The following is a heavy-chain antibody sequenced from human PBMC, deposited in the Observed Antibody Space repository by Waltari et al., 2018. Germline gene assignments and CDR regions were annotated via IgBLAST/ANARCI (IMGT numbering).Heavy chain of an antibody. CDR1: GYTFTDYY. Sequence: EVQLVQSGAEVKKPGATVKISCKASGYTFTDYYMHWVQQAPGRGLEWMGRGDPEDGESVDAERFQDRVTITADTSTATAYMELSGLKSEDTAVYYCATMGGGLDYSPYIDVWGEGTTVTVSS. D-gene: IGHD3-10*01. J-gene: IGHJ6*03. CDR3: ATMGGGLDYSPYIDV. CDR2: GDPEDGES. V-gene: IGHV1-69-2*01.